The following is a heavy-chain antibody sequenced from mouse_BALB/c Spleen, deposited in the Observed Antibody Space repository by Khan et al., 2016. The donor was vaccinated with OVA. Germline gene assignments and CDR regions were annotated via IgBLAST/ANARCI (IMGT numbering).Heavy chain of an antibody. D-gene: IGHD2-1*01. Sequence: VQLKQSGGDLVRPGASVKLSCKTSGYIFTSYWIHWVKQWPGQGLEWIARIYPGTGTTYYSENFKDKATLTTDISSSTAYLQLGSLKSEDSAVYLCGRGGGFCNFFAYWGQGTLVTVSA. CDR3: GRGGGFCNFFAY. CDR1: GYIFTSYW. CDR2: IYPGTGTT. V-gene: IGHV1S132*01. J-gene: IGHJ3*01.